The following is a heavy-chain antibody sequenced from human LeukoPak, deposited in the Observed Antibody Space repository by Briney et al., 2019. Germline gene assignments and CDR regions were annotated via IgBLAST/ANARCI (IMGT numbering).Heavy chain of an antibody. Sequence: SETLSLTCAVSGGSISSGGYSWSWIRQPPGKGLEWVGYIYHSGSTYYNPSLKSRVTISVDTSKNQFSLKLSSVTAADTAVYYCARDRYYYGSGSYSNWFDPWGQGTLVTVSS. J-gene: IGHJ5*02. CDR3: ARDRYYYGSGSYSNWFDP. D-gene: IGHD3-10*01. CDR2: IYHSGST. CDR1: GGSISSGGYS. V-gene: IGHV4-30-2*01.